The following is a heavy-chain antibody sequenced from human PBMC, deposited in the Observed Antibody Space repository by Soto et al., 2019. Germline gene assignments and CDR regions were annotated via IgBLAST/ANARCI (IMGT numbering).Heavy chain of an antibody. D-gene: IGHD3-22*01. CDR1: GGSISSYY. CDR3: ARDSSGYDY. Sequence: KTSETLSLTCTVSGGSISSYYWSWIRQPPGKGLEWIGYIYYSGSTNYNPSLKSRVTISVDTSKNQFSLKLSSVTAADTAVYYCARDSSGYDYWGQGTLVTVSS. V-gene: IGHV4-59*01. J-gene: IGHJ4*02. CDR2: IYYSGST.